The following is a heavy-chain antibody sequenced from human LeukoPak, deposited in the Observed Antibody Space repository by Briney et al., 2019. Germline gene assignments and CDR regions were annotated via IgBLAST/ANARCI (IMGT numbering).Heavy chain of an antibody. J-gene: IGHJ3*02. Sequence: SETLSLTCTVSGGSISSYYWSWIRQPPGKGLEWIGHIYYSGSTNYNPSLKSRVTISVDTSKNQFSLKLSSVTAADTAVYYCARRGVYGAYDAFDIWGQGIMVTVSS. CDR2: IYYSGST. CDR1: GGSISSYY. V-gene: IGHV4-59*01. CDR3: ARRGVYGAYDAFDI. D-gene: IGHD4-17*01.